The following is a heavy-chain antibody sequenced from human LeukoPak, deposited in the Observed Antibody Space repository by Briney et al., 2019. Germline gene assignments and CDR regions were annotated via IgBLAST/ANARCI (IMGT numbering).Heavy chain of an antibody. D-gene: IGHD4-23*01. CDR1: GYTFTSYG. V-gene: IGHV1-8*03. Sequence: GASVKVSCKASGYTFTSYGISWVRQATGQGLEWMGWMNPNSGNTGYAQKFQGRVTITRNTSISTAYMELRSLRSDDTAVYYCARDAGYGGKHFDYWGQGTLVTVSS. CDR2: MNPNSGNT. CDR3: ARDAGYGGKHFDY. J-gene: IGHJ4*02.